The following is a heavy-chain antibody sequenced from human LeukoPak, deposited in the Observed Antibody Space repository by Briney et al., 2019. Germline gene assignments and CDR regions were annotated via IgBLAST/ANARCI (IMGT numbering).Heavy chain of an antibody. CDR2: IYYSGST. CDR3: ARLNVDTTMAHDY. J-gene: IGHJ4*02. Sequence: KPSETLSLTCTVSGGSISSSSYYWGWIRQPPGKGLEWIGSIYYSGSTNHIPSLKSRVTISVDTSKNQFSLKLSSVTAADTAVYYCARLNVDTTMAHDYWGQGTLVTVSS. CDR1: GGSISSSSYY. D-gene: IGHD5-18*01. V-gene: IGHV4-39*07.